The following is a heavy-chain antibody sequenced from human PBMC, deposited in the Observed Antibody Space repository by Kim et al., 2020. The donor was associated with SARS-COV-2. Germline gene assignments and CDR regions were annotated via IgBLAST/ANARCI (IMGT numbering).Heavy chain of an antibody. CDR3: ARDLEPYYYYYAMDV. Sequence: GGSLRLSCAASGFTIASYAMSWVRQVPGKGLEWVSSISSTGTTTYYADSVKGRFIIARNNSQNTLFLQMNSLRAEDTAIYYCARDLEPYYYYYAMDVWGQGTTVTVSS. CDR2: ISSTGTTT. CDR1: GFTIASYA. V-gene: IGHV3-23*01. D-gene: IGHD1-1*01. J-gene: IGHJ6*02.